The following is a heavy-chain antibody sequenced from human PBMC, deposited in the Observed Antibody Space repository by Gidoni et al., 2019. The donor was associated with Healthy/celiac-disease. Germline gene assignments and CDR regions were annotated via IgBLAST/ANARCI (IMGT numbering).Heavy chain of an antibody. CDR1: GFTFSGSA. V-gene: IGHV3-73*02. J-gene: IGHJ4*02. CDR2: IRSKANSYAT. D-gene: IGHD3-3*01. Sequence: EVQLVESGGGLVQPGGSLKLSCAASGFTFSGSAMHWVRQASGKGLEWVGRIRSKANSYATAYAASVKGRFTISRDDSKNTAYLQMNSLKTEDTAVYYCTRTGVVTPFDYWGQGTLVTVSS. CDR3: TRTGVVTPFDY.